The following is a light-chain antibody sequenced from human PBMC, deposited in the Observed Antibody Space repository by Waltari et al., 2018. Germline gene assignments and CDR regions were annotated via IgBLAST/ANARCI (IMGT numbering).Light chain of an antibody. J-gene: IGKJ1*01. V-gene: IGKV3-20*01. Sequence: ENVLTQSPGTLSLSPGERATLSCRASQSISSSWLAWYQQKPGQAPSLLIYGASCRATGIPDRFSGSGSGTDFTLTIRRLEPEDFAVYYCQQFGTSWWTFGQGTKVEV. CDR3: QQFGTSWWT. CDR1: QSISSSW. CDR2: GAS.